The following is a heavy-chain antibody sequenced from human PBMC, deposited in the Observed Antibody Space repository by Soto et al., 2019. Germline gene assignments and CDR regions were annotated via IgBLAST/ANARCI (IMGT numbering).Heavy chain of an antibody. D-gene: IGHD2-8*01. Sequence: SETLSLTCTVSGGSVSSGSYYWSWIRQPPGKGLEWIGYIYYSGSTNYNPSLKSRVTISVDTSKNQFSLKLSSVTAADTAVYYCARDRGKATNMVAFDIWGQGTMVTVSS. CDR3: ARDRGKATNMVAFDI. CDR1: GGSVSSGSYY. CDR2: IYYSGST. V-gene: IGHV4-61*01. J-gene: IGHJ3*02.